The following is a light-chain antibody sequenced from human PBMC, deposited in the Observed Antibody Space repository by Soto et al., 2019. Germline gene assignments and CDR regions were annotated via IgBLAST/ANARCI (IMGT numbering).Light chain of an antibody. CDR3: ETWDSI. CDR2: LEGSGSY. CDR1: SGHSSYI. Sequence: QPVLTQSSSASASLGSSVKLTCTLSSGHSSYIIAWHQQQPGKAPRYLMKLEGSGSYNKGSGVPDRFSGSSSGADRYLTISNLQSEDEADYYCETWDSIFGGGTKVTVL. J-gene: IGLJ2*01. V-gene: IGLV4-60*03.